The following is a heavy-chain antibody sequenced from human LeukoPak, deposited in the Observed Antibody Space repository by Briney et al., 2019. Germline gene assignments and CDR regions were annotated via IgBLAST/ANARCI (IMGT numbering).Heavy chain of an antibody. CDR1: GGSISSGSYY. Sequence: TSETLSLTCTVSGGSISSGSYYWSWIRQPAGKGLEWIGRIYTSGSTNYNPSLKSRVTISVDTSKNQFSLKLSSVTAADTAVYYCARGTMVRGVIRDAFDIWGQGTMVTVSS. V-gene: IGHV4-61*02. CDR3: ARGTMVRGVIRDAFDI. D-gene: IGHD3-10*01. J-gene: IGHJ3*02. CDR2: IYTSGST.